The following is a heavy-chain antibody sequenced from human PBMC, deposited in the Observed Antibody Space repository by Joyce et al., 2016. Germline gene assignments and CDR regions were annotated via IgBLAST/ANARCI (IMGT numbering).Heavy chain of an antibody. J-gene: IGHJ3*01. V-gene: IGHV4-59*01. CDR3: ARMKATGLYGLDV. CDR2: IRYSWST. CDR1: GASISSYY. D-gene: IGHD3-10*01. Sequence: QVQLKESGPGLVKPSETLYLICSVSGASISSYYWSWIRQPPGKGLECIGYIRYSWSTNYKYTLKSRVTISVDTSKNQFSLKLTSVTAADTAVYYCARMKATGLYGLDVWGLGTMVTVSS.